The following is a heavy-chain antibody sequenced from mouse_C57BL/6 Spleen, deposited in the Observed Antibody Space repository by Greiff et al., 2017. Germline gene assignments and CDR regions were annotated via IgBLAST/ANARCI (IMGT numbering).Heavy chain of an antibody. Sequence: QVQLQQSGAELVKPGASVKISCKASGYAFSSYWMNWVKQRPGKGLEWIGQIYPGDGDTNYNGKFKGKATLTADKSSSTAYMPISSLTSEDSAVYFCARSGTTVIAPFDYWGQGTTLTVSS. CDR3: ARSGTTVIAPFDY. D-gene: IGHD1-1*01. CDR1: GYAFSSYW. V-gene: IGHV1-80*01. CDR2: IYPGDGDT. J-gene: IGHJ2*01.